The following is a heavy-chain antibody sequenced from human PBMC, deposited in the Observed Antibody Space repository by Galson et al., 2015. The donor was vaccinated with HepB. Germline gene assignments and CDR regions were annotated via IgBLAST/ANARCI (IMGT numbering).Heavy chain of an antibody. D-gene: IGHD3-22*01. Sequence: SVKVSCKASGYTFTSYYMHWVRQAPGQGLEWMGIINPSGGSTSYAQKLQGRVTMTRDTSTSTVYMELSSLRSEDTAVYYCARSQARVYDSSGYYYVKQHLGHLFDYWGQGTLVTVSS. CDR3: ARSQARVYDSSGYYYVKQHLGHLFDY. CDR1: GYTFTSYY. CDR2: INPSGGST. J-gene: IGHJ4*02. V-gene: IGHV1-46*04.